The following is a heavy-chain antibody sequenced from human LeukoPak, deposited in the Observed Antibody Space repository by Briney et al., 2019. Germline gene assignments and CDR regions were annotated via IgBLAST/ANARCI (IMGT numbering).Heavy chain of an antibody. CDR2: ISSSSSYI. V-gene: IGHV3-21*01. J-gene: IGHJ4*02. CDR1: GFIFSSYS. D-gene: IGHD1-26*01. Sequence: PGRSLRLSCAASGFIFSSYSMNWVRQAPGKGLEWVSSISSSSSYIYYADSVKGRFTISRDNAKNSLSLQMNSLRAEDTAVYYCARGGEPVGFDYWGQGTLVTVSS. CDR3: ARGGEPVGFDY.